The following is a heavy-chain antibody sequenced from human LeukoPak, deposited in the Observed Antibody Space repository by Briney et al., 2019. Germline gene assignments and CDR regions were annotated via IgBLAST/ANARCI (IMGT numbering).Heavy chain of an antibody. CDR1: GYTFTRYY. V-gene: IGHV1-46*01. J-gene: IGHJ3*02. D-gene: IGHD3-22*01. Sequence: GASAKVSCKASGYTFTRYYMHWVRQAPGQGLEWMGIINPSGGNTNYAQKFQGRVTMTRDMSTSTVYMELSSLRSEDTAVYYCACLKNYYDSSGYLVTDAFDIWGQGTMVTVSS. CDR2: INPSGGNT. CDR3: ACLKNYYDSSGYLVTDAFDI.